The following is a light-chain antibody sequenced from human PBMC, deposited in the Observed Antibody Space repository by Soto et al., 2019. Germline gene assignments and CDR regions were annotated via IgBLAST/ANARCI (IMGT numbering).Light chain of an antibody. Sequence: QSALTQPASVSGSPGQSITISCTGTSSDVGGYNYVSWYQHHPGKAPKLMIYDVSNRPSGVSNRFSGSKSANTASLTISGLQAEDEADYYCSSYRSSSALGVFGTGTKLTVL. V-gene: IGLV2-14*03. CDR1: SSDVGGYNY. J-gene: IGLJ1*01. CDR2: DVS. CDR3: SSYRSSSALGV.